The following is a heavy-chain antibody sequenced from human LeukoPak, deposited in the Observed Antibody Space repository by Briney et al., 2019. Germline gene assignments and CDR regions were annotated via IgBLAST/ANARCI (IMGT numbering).Heavy chain of an antibody. V-gene: IGHV3-33*01. CDR1: GFTFSSYG. J-gene: IGHJ4*02. CDR2: IWYDGSNK. D-gene: IGHD3-22*01. CDR3: ARVRYYDGSGYYYFDY. Sequence: GGSLRLSCAASGFTFSSYGMHWVRQAPGKGLEWVAVIWYDGSNKYYADSVKGRFTISRDNAENSLYLQMNSLRAEDTAVYYCARVRYYDGSGYYYFDYWGQGTLVTVSS.